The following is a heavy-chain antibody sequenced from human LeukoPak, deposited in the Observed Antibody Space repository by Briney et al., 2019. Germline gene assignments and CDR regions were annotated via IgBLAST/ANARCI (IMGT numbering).Heavy chain of an antibody. CDR1: GGSVGSGGYY. Sequence: SETLSLTCTVSGGSVGSGGYYWSWIRQHPGKGLEWIGYIYYSGSTYYNPSLKSRAIISVDTSKNQFSLKLSSVTAADTAVYYCARAIRIVGATRFDYWGQGTLVTVSS. J-gene: IGHJ4*02. D-gene: IGHD1-26*01. CDR2: IYYSGST. V-gene: IGHV4-31*03. CDR3: ARAIRIVGATRFDY.